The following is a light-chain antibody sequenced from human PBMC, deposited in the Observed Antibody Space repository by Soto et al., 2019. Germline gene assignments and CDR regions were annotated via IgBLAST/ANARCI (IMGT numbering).Light chain of an antibody. CDR2: QDS. V-gene: IGLV3-1*01. Sequence: SYELTQPPSVSVSPGQTASITCSGDKLGDKYACWYQQKPGQSPVLVIYQDSKRPSGIPERFSGSNSGNTATLTISGTQAMDKADYYCQAWDSSTAHVVFGGGTQLTVL. CDR1: KLGDKY. CDR3: QAWDSSTAHVV. J-gene: IGLJ2*01.